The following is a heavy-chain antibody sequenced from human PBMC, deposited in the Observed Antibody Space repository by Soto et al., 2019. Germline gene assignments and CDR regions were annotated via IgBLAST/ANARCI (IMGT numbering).Heavy chain of an antibody. CDR1: GGTFSSYV. D-gene: IGHD2-2*01. Sequence: GASVKVSCKASGGTFSSYVISWVRQAPGQGLEWMGGIIPIFGTANYAQKFQGRITITADESTSTAYMELSSLRSEDTAVYYCARVEYQLLVQGEEVWFDPWGQGTLVTVSS. CDR3: ARVEYQLLVQGEEVWFDP. J-gene: IGHJ5*02. CDR2: IIPIFGTA. V-gene: IGHV1-69*13.